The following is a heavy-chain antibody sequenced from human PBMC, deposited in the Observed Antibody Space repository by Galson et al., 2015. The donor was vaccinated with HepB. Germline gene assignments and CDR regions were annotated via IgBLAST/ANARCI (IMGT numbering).Heavy chain of an antibody. Sequence: SLRLSCAASGFTFSSYSMNWVRQAPGKGLEWVSSISSSSSYIYYADSVKGRFTISRDNAKNSLYLQMNSLRAEDTAVYYCARGQRDDYVWGSYRVGHYYYGMDVWGQGTTVTVSS. D-gene: IGHD3-16*02. CDR3: ARGQRDDYVWGSYRVGHYYYGMDV. CDR1: GFTFSSYS. CDR2: ISSSSSYI. J-gene: IGHJ6*02. V-gene: IGHV3-21*01.